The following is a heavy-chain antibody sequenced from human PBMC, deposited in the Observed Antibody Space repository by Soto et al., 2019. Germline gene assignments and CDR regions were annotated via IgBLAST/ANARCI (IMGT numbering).Heavy chain of an antibody. V-gene: IGHV3-48*01. J-gene: IGHJ3*01. CDR1: GFTFSNYG. Sequence: GSLTLSCAASGFTFSNYGMNWVRQAPVKGLEWVSYIGIGSSTKYYADSVKGRFTISRDNAKNSLYLQMNSLRAEDTAVYYCARDQLYYNDISGRPLNAFDVWGQGTMVTVSS. CDR2: IGIGSSTK. D-gene: IGHD3-22*01. CDR3: ARDQLYYNDISGRPLNAFDV.